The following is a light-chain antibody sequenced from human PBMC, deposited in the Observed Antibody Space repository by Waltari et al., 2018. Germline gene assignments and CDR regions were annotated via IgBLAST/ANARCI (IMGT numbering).Light chain of an antibody. CDR2: GAS. Sequence: RSIQGCGSNLAGYRQELVQDPRLLIDGASTRATGIPARFSGSGSGTEFTLTISSLQSEDFAVYYWQQYNTWPPQDTFGQGTKLEI. J-gene: IGKJ2*01. CDR1: QGCGSN. CDR3: QQYNTWPPQDT. V-gene: IGKV3-15*01.